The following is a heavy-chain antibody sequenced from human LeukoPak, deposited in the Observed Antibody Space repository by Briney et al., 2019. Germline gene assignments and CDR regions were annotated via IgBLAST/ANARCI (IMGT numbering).Heavy chain of an antibody. CDR1: GFTFSDYY. CDR2: ISGSGGST. D-gene: IGHD3-9*01. J-gene: IGHJ4*02. Sequence: GGSLRLSCAASGFTFSDYYMSWIRQAPGKGLEWVSAISGSGGSTYYADSVKGRFTISRDNSKNTLYLQMNSLRAEDTAVYYCAKDYDILTGYYSYWGQGTLVTVSS. CDR3: AKDYDILTGYYSY. V-gene: IGHV3-23*01.